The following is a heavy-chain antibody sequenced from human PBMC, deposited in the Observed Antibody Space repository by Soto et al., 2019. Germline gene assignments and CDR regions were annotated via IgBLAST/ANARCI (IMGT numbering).Heavy chain of an antibody. CDR3: ATGPPYFYGMDV. J-gene: IGHJ6*02. V-gene: IGHV3-48*03. CDR2: ISSSCSTI. CDR1: GFTFSSYD. Sequence: EVQLVESGGGLVQPGGSLRLSCAASGFTFSSYDINWVRQAPGKGLDWVSYISSSCSTIYYADSERGGFPTYKDNANNSLYLRLNSLRAEDTSVYYCATGPPYFYGMDVWGQGTPVTVS.